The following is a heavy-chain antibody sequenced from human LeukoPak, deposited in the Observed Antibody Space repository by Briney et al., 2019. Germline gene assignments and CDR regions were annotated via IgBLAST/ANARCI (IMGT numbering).Heavy chain of an antibody. CDR2: ISSSGSTI. J-gene: IGHJ4*02. V-gene: IGHV3-11*01. D-gene: IGHD1-26*01. CDR1: GFTFSDYY. CDR3: ARERNYGYYNSYYFDY. Sequence: NPGGSLRLSCAASGFTFSDYYMSWIRQAPGKGLEWVSYISSSGSTIYYADSVKGRFTISRDNAKNSLYLQMNSLRAEDTAVYYCARERNYGYYNSYYFDYWGQGTLVTVSS.